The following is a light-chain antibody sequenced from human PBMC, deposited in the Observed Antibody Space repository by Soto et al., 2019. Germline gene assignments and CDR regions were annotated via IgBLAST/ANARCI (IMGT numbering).Light chain of an antibody. CDR3: SSYTSSSPLFGV. V-gene: IGLV2-14*01. CDR1: SSDVGGYNY. Sequence: QSALTQPASVSGSPGQSITISCTGTSSDVGGYNYVSWYQQHPGKAPKLMIYDVSNRPSGVSNRFSGSKSGNTASLTISGLQAEDEADYYCSSYTSSSPLFGVFGTGTKVTVL. J-gene: IGLJ1*01. CDR2: DVS.